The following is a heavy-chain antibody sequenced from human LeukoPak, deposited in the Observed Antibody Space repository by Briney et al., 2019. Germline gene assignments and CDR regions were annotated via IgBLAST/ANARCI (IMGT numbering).Heavy chain of an antibody. Sequence: PGGSLRLSCAASGFIFSNYAITWIRQAPGKELEWVSEISGSGESTYYGDSVKGRFTISRDNSKNTLYLQMNSLRAGDTAIYYCAKKHWDFDYGGQGTLVTVSS. CDR1: GFIFSNYA. D-gene: IGHD7-27*01. V-gene: IGHV3-23*01. J-gene: IGHJ4*02. CDR3: AKKHWDFDY. CDR2: ISGSGEST.